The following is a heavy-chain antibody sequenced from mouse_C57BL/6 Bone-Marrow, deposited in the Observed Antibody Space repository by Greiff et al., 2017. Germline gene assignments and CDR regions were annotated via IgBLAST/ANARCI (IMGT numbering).Heavy chain of an antibody. Sequence: VQLQQPGAELVKPGASVKLSCKASGYTFTSYWMYWVKQRPGQGLEWIGMIHPKSGSTDYNEKFKSKDTLTVDKSSSTAYMQLSSLTSEDSAVYYCARDGSSFDYWGQGTTRTVSS. V-gene: IGHV1-64*01. CDR2: IHPKSGST. J-gene: IGHJ2*01. CDR3: ARDGSSFDY. CDR1: GYTFTSYW. D-gene: IGHD1-1*01.